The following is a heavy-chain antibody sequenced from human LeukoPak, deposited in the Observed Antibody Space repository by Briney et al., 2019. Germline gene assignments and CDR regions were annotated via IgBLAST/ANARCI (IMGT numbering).Heavy chain of an antibody. CDR3: ARQGLESFDI. V-gene: IGHV5-51*01. Sequence: GESLKISRKASGYTFTNYWIGWVRQMPGKGLEWMGTFYPGDSDTRYRPPFQGQVTISADNSISTAYLQWSSLKASDTAMYYCARQGLESFDIWGQGTMVTVSS. CDR2: FYPGDSDT. J-gene: IGHJ3*02. D-gene: IGHD3/OR15-3a*01. CDR1: GYTFTNYW.